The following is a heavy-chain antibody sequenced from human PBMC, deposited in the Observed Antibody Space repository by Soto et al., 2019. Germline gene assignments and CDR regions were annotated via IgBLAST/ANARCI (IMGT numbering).Heavy chain of an antibody. Sequence: SGPTLVNPTQTLTLTCIFSGFALRTSGVGVGWIRQPPGKALEWLGFIYWNDDKRYSPSLKSRLTITKDTSKNQVVLTMTNMDPVDTATYYCAKSGSSGWYGWFDPWGQGTLVTVSS. D-gene: IGHD6-19*01. CDR1: GFALRTSGVG. CDR2: IYWNDDK. J-gene: IGHJ5*02. V-gene: IGHV2-5*01. CDR3: AKSGSSGWYGWFDP.